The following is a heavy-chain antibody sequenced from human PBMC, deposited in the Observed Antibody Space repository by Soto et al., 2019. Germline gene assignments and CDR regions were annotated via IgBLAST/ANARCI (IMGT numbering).Heavy chain of an antibody. J-gene: IGHJ4*02. CDR1: GGSISSNY. CDR2: VYNSGST. CDR3: ARYRREAVAGYTLDN. D-gene: IGHD6-13*01. Sequence: SESLSLTCTVSGGSISSNYWTWIRQPPGKGLEWIGYVYNSGSTNYNPSLKSRVTISEDTSKSQFSLKVNSMTAADTAVYYCARYRREAVAGYTLDNWGQGILVTVSS. V-gene: IGHV4-59*01.